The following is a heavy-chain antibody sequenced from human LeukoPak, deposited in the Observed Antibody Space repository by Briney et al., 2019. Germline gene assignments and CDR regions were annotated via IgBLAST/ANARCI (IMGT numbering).Heavy chain of an antibody. CDR2: IYPGDSDT. Sequence: GESLKISCKGSGYGFTSYWIGWVRQMPGKGLEWMGIIYPGDSDTRYSPSFQGQVTISADKSISTAYLQWSSLKASDTAMYYCATTLVGGGDPPDAFDIWGQGTMVTVSS. V-gene: IGHV5-51*01. CDR1: GYGFTSYW. D-gene: IGHD2-21*02. J-gene: IGHJ3*02. CDR3: ATTLVGGGDPPDAFDI.